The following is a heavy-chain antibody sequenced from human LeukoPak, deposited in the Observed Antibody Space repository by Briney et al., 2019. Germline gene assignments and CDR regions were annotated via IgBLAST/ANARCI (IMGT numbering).Heavy chain of an antibody. Sequence: PETLSLTCTVSGGSISSYYWNWIRQPPGKGLEWIGSISYSGSTNYNPSLESRVTISVDTSKNQISLKLSSVTAAATTVYYCARAPERWYSYGSYTYYYMDVWGKGTTVTVSS. CDR1: GGSISSYY. CDR2: ISYSGST. V-gene: IGHV4-59*01. J-gene: IGHJ6*03. D-gene: IGHD5-18*01. CDR3: ARAPERWYSYGSYTYYYMDV.